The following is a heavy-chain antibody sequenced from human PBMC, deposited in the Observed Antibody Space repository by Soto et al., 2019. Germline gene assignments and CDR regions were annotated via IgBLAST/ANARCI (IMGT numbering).Heavy chain of an antibody. CDR3: AKDMSGWGTEVPTSYFDY. J-gene: IGHJ4*02. CDR1: GFTFDDYT. CDR2: ISWDGGST. Sequence: GGSLRLSCAASGFTFDDYTMHWVLQAPGKGLEWVSLISWDGGSTYYADSVKGRFTISRDNSKNSLYLQMNSLRTEDTALYYCAKDMSGWGTEVPTSYFDYWGQGT. D-gene: IGHD3-16*01. V-gene: IGHV3-43*01.